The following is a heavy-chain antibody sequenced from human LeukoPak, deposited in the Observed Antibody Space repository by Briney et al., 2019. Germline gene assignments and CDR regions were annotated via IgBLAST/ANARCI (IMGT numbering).Heavy chain of an antibody. CDR2: MNPNTGDT. V-gene: IGHV1-8*01. CDR3: ARSLHLHEFGDAWGRTGAVDQ. Sequence: ASVKVSCKASGYTFTSYDLNWVRQAAGQGLEWMGWMNPNTGDTGYPQKFQGRVTCTRDTSITTAYMELSSLTSEDTAIYYCARSLHLHEFGDAWGRTGAVDQWGQGTLVTVSS. D-gene: IGHD3-16*01. CDR1: GYTFTSYD. J-gene: IGHJ4*02.